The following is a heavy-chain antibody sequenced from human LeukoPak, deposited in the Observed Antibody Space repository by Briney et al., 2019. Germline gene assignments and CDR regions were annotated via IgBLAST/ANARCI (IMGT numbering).Heavy chain of an antibody. CDR2: MNPNSGNT. V-gene: IGHV1-8*01. J-gene: IGHJ4*02. CDR3: ARGYSLTMRTTGNDY. Sequence: ASVKVSCKASGYTFTSQDINWVRQATGQGLEWMGWMNPNSGNTGYAQKFQGRVIMTRDTSINTAYMELYSLRSDDTAVYYCARGYSLTMRTTGNDYWGQGTLVTVSS. CDR1: GYTFTSQD. D-gene: IGHD4/OR15-4a*01.